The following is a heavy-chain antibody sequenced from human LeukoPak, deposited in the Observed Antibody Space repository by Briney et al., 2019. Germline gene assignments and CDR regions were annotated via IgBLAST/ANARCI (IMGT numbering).Heavy chain of an antibody. CDR3: TSLITMVRGVIGLLNVN. Sequence: GSMRLSCAGAGFHFSGSAIHGVRQASEKGLEWFGRIRRNANSYTTEYAASGKGGFTIARDDSKNTAYLQMNSLKTEDTAVYYCTSLITMVRGVIGLLNVNWGQGTLVTVSS. V-gene: IGHV3-73*01. D-gene: IGHD3-10*01. J-gene: IGHJ4*02. CDR1: GFHFSGSA. CDR2: IRRNANSYTT.